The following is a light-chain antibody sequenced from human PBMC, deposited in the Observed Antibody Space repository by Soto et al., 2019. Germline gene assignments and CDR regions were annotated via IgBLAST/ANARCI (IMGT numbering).Light chain of an antibody. CDR3: GSYTTTSTHV. CDR1: STGVGDYKF. J-gene: IGLJ2*01. V-gene: IGLV2-14*03. CDR2: DVN. Sequence: QSALTQPASVSGSPGQSITISCTGTSTGVGDYKFVSWYQHHPGKAPKLVIFDVNNRPSGVSDRFSGSKSGNTASLTISGLQAEDEADYYCGSYTTTSTHVFGGGTKVTVL.